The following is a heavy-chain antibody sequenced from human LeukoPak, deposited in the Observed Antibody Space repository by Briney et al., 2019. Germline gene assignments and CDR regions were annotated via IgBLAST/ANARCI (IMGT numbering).Heavy chain of an antibody. CDR3: ASKLRRQWYFDL. CDR2: INHSGST. V-gene: IGHV4-34*01. J-gene: IGHJ2*01. Sequence: SETLSLTCAVYGGSFSGYYWSWLRQPPGKGLEWIGEINHSGSTNYNPSLKRRVTISVDTSKNQFSLKLSSVTAADTAVYYCASKLRRQWYFDLWGRGTLVTVSS. CDR1: GGSFSGYY. D-gene: IGHD6-6*01.